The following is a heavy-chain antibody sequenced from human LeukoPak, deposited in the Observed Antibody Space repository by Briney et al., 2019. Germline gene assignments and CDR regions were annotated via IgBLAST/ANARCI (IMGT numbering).Heavy chain of an antibody. Sequence: GGSLRLSCAASGFIFTDYWMNWVRQAPGKGLEWGAVIKYDGIDKQYLDSVKGRFTISRDNSKNTLYRQMNSLRAEDTAVYYCAKASSWYLKVDYWGQGPLVPVPS. V-gene: IGHV3-7*01. CDR2: IKYDGIDK. D-gene: IGHD6-13*01. J-gene: IGHJ4*02. CDR3: AKASSWYLKVDY. CDR1: GFIFTDYW.